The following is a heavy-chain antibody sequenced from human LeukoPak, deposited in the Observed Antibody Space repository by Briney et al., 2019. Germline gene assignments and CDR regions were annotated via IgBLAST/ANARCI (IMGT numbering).Heavy chain of an antibody. CDR1: GFTFSTYW. CDR3: ARAPYGENY. J-gene: IGHJ4*02. Sequence: PGGSLRLSCAASGFTFSTYWMIWVRQAPGKGLEWVANIKEDGSEKYYVDSVEGRFTISRDNAKNSLYLQMNSLRVEDTAVYYCARAPYGENYWGQGTLVTVSS. V-gene: IGHV3-7*01. D-gene: IGHD4-17*01. CDR2: IKEDGSEK.